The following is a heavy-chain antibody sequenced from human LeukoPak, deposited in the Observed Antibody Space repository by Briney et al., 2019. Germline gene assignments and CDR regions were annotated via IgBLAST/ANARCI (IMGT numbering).Heavy chain of an antibody. CDR3: TTAYCSSTSCSH. D-gene: IGHD2-2*01. CDR2: IKSKTDGGTT. Sequence: GGSLRLSCAASGFTFSNAWMSWVRQAPVKGLEWVGRIKSKTDGGTTDYAAPVKGRFTISRDDSKNTLYLQMNSLKTEDTAVYYCTTAYCSSTSCSHWGQGTLVTVSS. CDR1: GFTFSNAW. V-gene: IGHV3-15*01. J-gene: IGHJ4*02.